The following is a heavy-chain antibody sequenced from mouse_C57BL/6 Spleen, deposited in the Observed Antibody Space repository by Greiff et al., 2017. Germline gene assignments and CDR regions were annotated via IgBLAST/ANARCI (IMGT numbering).Heavy chain of an antibody. CDR3: ASEGY. J-gene: IGHJ2*01. CDR1: GFTFSSYA. Sequence: EVQGVESGGGLVKPGGSLKLSCAASGFTFSSYAMSWVRQTPEKRLEWVATISDGGSYTYYPDNVKGRFTISRDNAKNNLYLQMSHLKSEDTAMYYCASEGYWGQGTTLTVSS. CDR2: ISDGGSYT. V-gene: IGHV5-4*01.